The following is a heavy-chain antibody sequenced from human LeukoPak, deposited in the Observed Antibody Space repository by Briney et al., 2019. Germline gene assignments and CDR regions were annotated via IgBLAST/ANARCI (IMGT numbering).Heavy chain of an antibody. D-gene: IGHD6-6*01. CDR2: ISGSGGST. Sequence: GGSLGLSCAASGFTFSSYAMSWVRQAPGKGLEWVSAISGSGGSTYYADSVKGRFTISRDNSKNTLYLQMNSLRAEDTAVYYCAKDLVDMQLGTDYWGQGTLVTVSS. J-gene: IGHJ4*02. CDR1: GFTFSSYA. CDR3: AKDLVDMQLGTDY. V-gene: IGHV3-23*01.